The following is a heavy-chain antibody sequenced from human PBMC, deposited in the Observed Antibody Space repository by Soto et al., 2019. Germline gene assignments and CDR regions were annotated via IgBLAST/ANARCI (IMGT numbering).Heavy chain of an antibody. J-gene: IGHJ4*02. CDR1: GFDFSTYA. CDR2: ITYSGDTT. V-gene: IGHV3-23*01. Sequence: EVHLLESGGTLIQPGGSLRLSCAASGFDFSTYAMTWVRQAPGKGLEWVSGITYSGDTTYYADSVKGRFTISRDNFKNTVYLQLNSLRPDDTAMYYCAKDWPGTRAVTSAYWGQGTLVTVSS. CDR3: AKDWPGTRAVTSAY. D-gene: IGHD4-17*01.